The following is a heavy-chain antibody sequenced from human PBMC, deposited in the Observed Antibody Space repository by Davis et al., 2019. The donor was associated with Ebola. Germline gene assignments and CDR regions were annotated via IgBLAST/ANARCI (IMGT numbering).Heavy chain of an antibody. CDR3: AKGFDY. CDR2: ISGSATST. V-gene: IGHV3-23*01. J-gene: IGHJ4*02. CDR1: GFTFSNAW. Sequence: GESLKISCAASGFTFSNAWMSWVRQAPGKGLEWVSAISGSATSTYYADSVKGRFTISRDNSKNTLYLQMNSLRAEDTAVYYCAKGFDYWGQGTLVTVSS.